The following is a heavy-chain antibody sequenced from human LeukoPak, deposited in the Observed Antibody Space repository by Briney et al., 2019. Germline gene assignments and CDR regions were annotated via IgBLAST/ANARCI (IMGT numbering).Heavy chain of an antibody. CDR1: GYTFTGYY. CDR3: ARGEWLLQA. J-gene: IGHJ5*02. CDR2: INTNSGKP. V-gene: IGHV7-4-1*02. D-gene: IGHD3-22*01. Sequence: ASMKVSCKASGYTFTGYYMHWVRQAPGQGLEWMGWINTNSGKPTYAQGFTGRFVFSLDTSVNTAYLQISSLKAEDTAVYYCARGEWLLQAWGQGTLVTVSS.